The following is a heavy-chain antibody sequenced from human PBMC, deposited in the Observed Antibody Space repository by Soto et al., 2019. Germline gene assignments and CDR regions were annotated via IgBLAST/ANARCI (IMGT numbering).Heavy chain of an antibody. D-gene: IGHD4-17*01. Sequence: QVQLQQWGAGLLKPSETLSLTSAVYGGSFSGYYWSWIRQPPGKGLEWIGEINHSGSTNYNPSLKRRVTISVDTSKNQFSLKLSSVTAADTAVYYCARQMTTVTGIDYWGQGTLVTVSS. CDR2: INHSGST. J-gene: IGHJ4*02. CDR1: GGSFSGYY. V-gene: IGHV4-34*01. CDR3: ARQMTTVTGIDY.